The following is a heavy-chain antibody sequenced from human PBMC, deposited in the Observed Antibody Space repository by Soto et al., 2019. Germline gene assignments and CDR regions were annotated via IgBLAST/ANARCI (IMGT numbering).Heavy chain of an antibody. Sequence: QVQLVESGGGVVQPGRSLRLSCAASGFTFSSYGMHWVRQAPGKGLEWVAVIWYDGSNKYYADSVKGRFTISRDNSKNTLYLQMNSLRAEDTAVYYCARDLNYYGSCSYFFDYWGQGTLVTVSS. J-gene: IGHJ4*02. V-gene: IGHV3-33*01. CDR3: ARDLNYYGSCSYFFDY. CDR1: GFTFSSYG. D-gene: IGHD3-10*01. CDR2: IWYDGSNK.